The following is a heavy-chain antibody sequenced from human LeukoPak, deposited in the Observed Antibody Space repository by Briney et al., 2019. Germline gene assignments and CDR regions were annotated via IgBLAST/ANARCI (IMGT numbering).Heavy chain of an antibody. CDR3: AKVSGGGLYYDGMDV. CDR1: GFTFSSSS. J-gene: IGHJ6*02. D-gene: IGHD1-14*01. V-gene: IGHV3-48*01. Sequence: GGSLRLSCAASGFTFSSSSMNWVRQAPGKGLEWLSYISSGSSTTYFADSVKGRFTISRDNAKNSLFLQMNSLRAEDTAVYYCAKVSGGGLYYDGMDVWGQGTTVTVSS. CDR2: ISSGSSTT.